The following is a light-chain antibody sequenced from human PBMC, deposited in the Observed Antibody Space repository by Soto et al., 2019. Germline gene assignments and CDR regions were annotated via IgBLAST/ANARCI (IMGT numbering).Light chain of an antibody. J-gene: IGLJ1*01. V-gene: IGLV2-14*01. CDR1: SSDVGGYNY. CDR2: EVS. CDR3: SSYTSSVSDV. Sequence: QSVLTQPASVSGSPGQSITISCTGTSSDVGGYNYVSWYQQHPGKAPKFMIYEVSNRPSGVSNRFSGSKSGNTASLTISGLQAEDEADYYCSSYTSSVSDVFGTGTKLTVL.